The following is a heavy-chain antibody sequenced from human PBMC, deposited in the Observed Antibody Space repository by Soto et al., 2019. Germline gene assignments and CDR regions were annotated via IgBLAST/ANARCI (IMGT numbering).Heavy chain of an antibody. Sequence: EVQLVESGGGLVQPGGSLRLSCAASGFTVSSNYMSWVRQAPGKGMEWVSVIYSGGSTYYADSVKGRFTISRHNSKNTLYLQMNSLRAEDTAVYYCARMVATIPYYYYYMDVWGKGTTVTVSS. J-gene: IGHJ6*03. CDR1: GFTVSSNY. V-gene: IGHV3-53*04. CDR3: ARMVATIPYYYYYMDV. CDR2: IYSGGST. D-gene: IGHD5-12*01.